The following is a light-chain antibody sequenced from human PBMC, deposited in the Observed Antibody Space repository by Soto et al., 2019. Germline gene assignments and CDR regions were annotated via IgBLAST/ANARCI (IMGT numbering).Light chain of an antibody. J-gene: IGKJ5*01. CDR3: QQYNNWPPVT. CDR2: DAS. CDR1: QSVRSK. V-gene: IGKV3-15*01. Sequence: ETVLTQSPTTLSVSPGERATLSCRASQSVRSKLAWYQQKPGQAPRLLIYDASTRATDIPARFSGSGSGTEFSLPISSLQSEDSAVYYCQQYNNWPPVTFGQGTRLEIK.